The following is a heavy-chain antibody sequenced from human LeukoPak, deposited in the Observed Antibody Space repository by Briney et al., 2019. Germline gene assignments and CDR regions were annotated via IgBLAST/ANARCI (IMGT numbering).Heavy chain of an antibody. CDR2: IYYSGST. J-gene: IGHJ4*02. V-gene: IGHV4-59*01. CDR3: ARKAVAANFDY. CDR1: GGSISSYY. Sequence: SETLSLTCTVSGGSISSYYWSWIRQPPGKGLEWIGYIYYSGSTNYNPSLKSRVTISVDTSKNQFSLKLSSVTAADTAVYYCARKAVAANFDYWGQGTLVTVSS. D-gene: IGHD6-19*01.